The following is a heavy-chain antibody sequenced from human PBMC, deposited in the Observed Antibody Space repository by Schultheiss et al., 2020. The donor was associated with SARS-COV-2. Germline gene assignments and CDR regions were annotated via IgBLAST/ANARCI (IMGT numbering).Heavy chain of an antibody. CDR3: MKDPNWGGEY. D-gene: IGHD7-27*01. Sequence: GESLKISCAASGFTFSSYGMHWVRQAPGKGLEWVAVISYDGSNKYYADSVKGRFTISRDNSKNTVYLQMDSLRIDDTAVYYCMKDPNWGGEYWGRGTLVTVSS. CDR1: GFTFSSYG. V-gene: IGHV3-30*18. CDR2: ISYDGSNK. J-gene: IGHJ4*02.